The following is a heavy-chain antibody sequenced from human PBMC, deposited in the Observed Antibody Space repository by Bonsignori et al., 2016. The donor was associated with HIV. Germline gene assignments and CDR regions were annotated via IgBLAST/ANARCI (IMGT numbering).Heavy chain of an antibody. CDR2: INHSGST. D-gene: IGHD3-10*01. CDR3: ARRPWITMVRGVTDYFDY. V-gene: IGHV4-34*01. J-gene: IGHJ4*02. Sequence: WIRQPPGKGLEWIGEINHSGSTNYNPSLKSRVTISVDTSKNQFSLKLSSVTAADTAVYYCARRPWITMVRGVTDYFDYWGQGTLVTVSS.